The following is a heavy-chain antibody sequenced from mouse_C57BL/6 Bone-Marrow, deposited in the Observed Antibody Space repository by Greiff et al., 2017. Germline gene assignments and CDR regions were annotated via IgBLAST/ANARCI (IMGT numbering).Heavy chain of an antibody. CDR2: IDPENGDT. Sequence: VQLQQSGAELVRPGASVKLSCTASGFNIKDDYMHWVKQRPEQGLEWIGWIDPENGDTEYASKFQGKATITAATSSNTAYLQLSSLTSEDTAVYYCTTSTVVAGYYAMDYWGQGTSVTVSS. CDR1: GFNIKDDY. D-gene: IGHD1-1*01. CDR3: TTSTVVAGYYAMDY. J-gene: IGHJ4*01. V-gene: IGHV14-4*01.